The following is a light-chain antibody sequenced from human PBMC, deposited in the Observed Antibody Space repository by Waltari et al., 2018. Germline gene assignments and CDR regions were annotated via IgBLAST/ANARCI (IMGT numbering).Light chain of an antibody. Sequence: QTVVTQEPSLSVSPGGTVTLTCALSSGSISSTSYASWYQQTPGQAPRTLVYKTNSRSSGVPDRFSGSVLGNKAALTITGAQADDESDYYGLLYMGSGIWVFGGGTKLTVL. CDR2: KTN. CDR3: LLYMGSGIWV. J-gene: IGLJ3*02. CDR1: SGSISSTSY. V-gene: IGLV8-61*01.